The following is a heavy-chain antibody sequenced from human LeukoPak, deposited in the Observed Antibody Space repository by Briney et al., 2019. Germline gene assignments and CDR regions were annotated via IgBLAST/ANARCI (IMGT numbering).Heavy chain of an antibody. D-gene: IGHD3-22*01. Sequence: SETLSLTCTVSGGSVSSYYWSWIRQPPGKGLEWIGNIYSSGSTNYNPSLKSRVTISVDTSKNQFSLKLSSVTAADTAVYYCASLTLYYYDSSGYSSHTDYWGQGTLVTVSS. J-gene: IGHJ4*02. CDR3: ASLTLYYYDSSGYSSHTDY. CDR1: GGSVSSYY. CDR2: IYSSGST. V-gene: IGHV4-4*08.